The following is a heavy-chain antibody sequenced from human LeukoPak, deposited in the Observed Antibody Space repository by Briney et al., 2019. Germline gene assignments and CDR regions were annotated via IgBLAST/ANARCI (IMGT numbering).Heavy chain of an antibody. CDR1: GFTFSNYW. CDR2: ISGSGINT. CDR3: AKAGRGGIFGVVIPGHAFDI. D-gene: IGHD3-3*01. J-gene: IGHJ3*02. Sequence: GGSLRLSCAASGFTFSNYWLTWVRQAPGKGLEWVSGISGSGINTYYADSVKGRFTISRDNSKNTLFLQMNSLRVEDTAVYYCAKAGRGGIFGVVIPGHAFDIWGQGTLVTVSS. V-gene: IGHV3-23*01.